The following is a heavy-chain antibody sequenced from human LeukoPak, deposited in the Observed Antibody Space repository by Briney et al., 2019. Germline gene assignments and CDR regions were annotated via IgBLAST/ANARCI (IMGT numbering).Heavy chain of an antibody. Sequence: SETLSLTCTVSGGSISSYYWSWIRQPPGKGLEWIGYIYYSGSTNYNPSLKSRVTISVDTSKNQFPLKLSSVTAADTAVYYCARVRITMVRGVIEHYYYYYMDVWGKGTTVTISS. V-gene: IGHV4-59*01. CDR1: GGSISSYY. J-gene: IGHJ6*03. CDR2: IYYSGST. D-gene: IGHD3-10*01. CDR3: ARVRITMVRGVIEHYYYYYMDV.